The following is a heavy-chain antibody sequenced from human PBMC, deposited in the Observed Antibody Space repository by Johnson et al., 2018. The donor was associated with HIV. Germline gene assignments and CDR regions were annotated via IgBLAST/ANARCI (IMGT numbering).Heavy chain of an antibody. CDR3: ARHSTSSTMGAFDI. J-gene: IGHJ3*02. CDR2: ISGSGGST. V-gene: IGHV3-23*04. D-gene: IGHD6-6*01. Sequence: VQLVESGGGLVKPGGSLRFSCAVSGFTFSSYAMSWVRQAPGKGLEWVSAISGSGGSTYYADSVKGRFTISRDNSKNTLYLQMNSLRAEDTAVYYCARHSTSSTMGAFDIWGQGTMVTVSS. CDR1: GFTFSSYA.